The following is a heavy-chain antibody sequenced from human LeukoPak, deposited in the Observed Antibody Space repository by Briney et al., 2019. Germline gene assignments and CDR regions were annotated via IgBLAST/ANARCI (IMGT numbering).Heavy chain of an antibody. Sequence: GGSLRLSCAVAGFTVSDHYMDWVRQTPGKGLEWVSAISGSGGSTYYADSVKGRFTISRDNSKNTLYLQMNSLRAEDTAVYYCAKDRGFLPHYYFDYWGQGTLVTVSS. V-gene: IGHV3-23*01. J-gene: IGHJ4*02. D-gene: IGHD3-10*01. CDR1: GFTVSDHY. CDR3: AKDRGFLPHYYFDY. CDR2: ISGSGGST.